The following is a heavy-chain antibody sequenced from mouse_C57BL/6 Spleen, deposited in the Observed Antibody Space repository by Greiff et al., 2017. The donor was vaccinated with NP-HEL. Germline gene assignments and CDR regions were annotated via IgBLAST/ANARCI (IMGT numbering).Heavy chain of an antibody. CDR3: AREGHYGNYFDY. J-gene: IGHJ2*01. Sequence: VQLKESGGGLVKPGGSLKLSCAASGFTFSDYGMHWVRQAPEKGLEWVAYISSGSSTIYYADTVKGRFTISRDNAKNTLFLQMTSLRSEDTAMYYCAREGHYGNYFDYWGQGTTLTVSS. CDR2: ISSGSSTI. V-gene: IGHV5-17*01. D-gene: IGHD2-1*01. CDR1: GFTFSDYG.